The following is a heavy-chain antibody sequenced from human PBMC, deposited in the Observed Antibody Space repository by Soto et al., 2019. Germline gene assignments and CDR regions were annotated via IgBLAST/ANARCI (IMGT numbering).Heavy chain of an antibody. J-gene: IGHJ6*02. V-gene: IGHV4-59*01. CDR3: ARDLGSGWYKYYYYYGMDV. CDR1: GGSISSYY. D-gene: IGHD6-19*01. Sequence: SETLSLTCTVSGGSISSYYWSWIRQPPGKGLEWIGYIYYSGSTNYNPSLKSRVTISVDTSKNQFSLKLSSVTAADTAVYYCARDLGSGWYKYYYYYGMDVWGQGTTVTVSS. CDR2: IYYSGST.